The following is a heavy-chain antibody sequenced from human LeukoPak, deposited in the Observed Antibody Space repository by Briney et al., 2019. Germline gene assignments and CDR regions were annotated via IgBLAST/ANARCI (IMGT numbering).Heavy chain of an antibody. Sequence: ASVKVSCKASGYTFTSYDINWMRQATGQGLGWMGWMNPNSGNTGYAQKFQDRVTMTRNTSIKTAYMELSSLRSEDMAVYYCARDSAVAVRAFDIWGQGTMVTVSS. J-gene: IGHJ3*02. D-gene: IGHD6-19*01. CDR1: GYTFTSYD. CDR2: MNPNSGNT. V-gene: IGHV1-8*01. CDR3: ARDSAVAVRAFDI.